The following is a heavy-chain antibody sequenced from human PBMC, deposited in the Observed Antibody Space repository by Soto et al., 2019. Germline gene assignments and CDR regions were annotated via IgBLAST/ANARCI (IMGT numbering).Heavy chain of an antibody. V-gene: IGHV4-59*01. J-gene: IGHJ6*02. CDR1: GGSISSYY. D-gene: IGHD3-3*01. CDR3: AGDFWSGARMDV. Sequence: PSETLSLTCTVSGGSISSYYWSWIRQPPGKGLEWIGYIYYSGSTNYNPSLKSRVTISVDTSKNQFSLKLSSVTAADTAVYYCAGDFWSGARMDVWGQGTTVTVSS. CDR2: IYYSGST.